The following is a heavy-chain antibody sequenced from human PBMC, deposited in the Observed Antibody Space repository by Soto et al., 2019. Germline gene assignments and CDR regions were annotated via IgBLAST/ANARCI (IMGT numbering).Heavy chain of an antibody. J-gene: IGHJ3*01. CDR1: GGSINSYY. Sequence: SETLSLTCTVSGGSINSYYWSWIRQPPGKALEWIGYTFYSGSTKYNPSLKSRATISVDTSKTHFSLNLTSVTAADTAVYYCAKDQEWDHGVFDLWGQGTMVTVSS. CDR2: TFYSGST. D-gene: IGHD1-26*01. CDR3: AKDQEWDHGVFDL. V-gene: IGHV4-59*01.